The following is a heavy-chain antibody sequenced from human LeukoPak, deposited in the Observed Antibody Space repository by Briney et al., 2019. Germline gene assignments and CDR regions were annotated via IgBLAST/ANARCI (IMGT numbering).Heavy chain of an antibody. V-gene: IGHV4-59*01. CDR2: IYYSGST. CDR1: GGSISSYY. Sequence: PSETLSLTCTVSGGSISSYYWSWIRQPPGKGLEWIGYIYYSGSTNYNPSLKSRVTISVDTSKNQFSLKLSSVTAADTAVYYCARARRSSSSPIDYWGQGTLVTVSS. D-gene: IGHD6-13*01. CDR3: ARARRSSSSPIDY. J-gene: IGHJ4*02.